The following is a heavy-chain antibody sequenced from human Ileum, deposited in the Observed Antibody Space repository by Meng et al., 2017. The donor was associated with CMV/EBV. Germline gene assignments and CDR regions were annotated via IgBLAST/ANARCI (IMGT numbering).Heavy chain of an antibody. CDR3: AKANSGWSNYFDY. D-gene: IGHD6-19*01. J-gene: IGHJ4*02. CDR2: ISSNGDTT. CDR1: GFTFSNAG. Sequence: AASGFTFSNAGMSWVRQAPGQGLKWVSGISSNGDTTYYVDSVKGRFTVSRDNSKNTLYLQMNSLSVDDTAVYYCAKANSGWSNYFDYWGQGILVTVSS. V-gene: IGHV3-23*01.